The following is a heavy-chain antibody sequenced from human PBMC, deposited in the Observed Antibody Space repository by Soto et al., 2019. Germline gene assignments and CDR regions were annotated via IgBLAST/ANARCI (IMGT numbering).Heavy chain of an antibody. CDR3: AIQDGGVVY. CDR2: ISPYNGTT. Sequence: ASVKVSCKASGYTFTSYGISWVRQAPGQGLEWMGWISPYNGTTNYAQKFQGRVTMTRDTSISTVYMGLRNLRSDDTAVYYCAIQDGGVVYWGQGTLVTVSS. J-gene: IGHJ4*02. CDR1: GYTFTSYG. V-gene: IGHV1-18*01. D-gene: IGHD3-16*01.